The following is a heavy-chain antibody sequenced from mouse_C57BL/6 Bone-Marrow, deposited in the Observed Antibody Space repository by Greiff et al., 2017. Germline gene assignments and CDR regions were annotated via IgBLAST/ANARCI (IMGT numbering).Heavy chain of an antibody. CDR3: ARRSPYYFDY. J-gene: IGHJ2*01. CDR1: GYSFTDYY. Sequence: EVQLQQSGPVLVKPGASVKMSCKASGYSFTDYYMNWVKQSHGKSLEWIGVMNPYNGGTSYNQKFKGKATFTVAKSSSTAYMELNSLTSEDSAVDYCARRSPYYFDYWGQGTTLTVSS. V-gene: IGHV1-19*01. CDR2: MNPYNGGT.